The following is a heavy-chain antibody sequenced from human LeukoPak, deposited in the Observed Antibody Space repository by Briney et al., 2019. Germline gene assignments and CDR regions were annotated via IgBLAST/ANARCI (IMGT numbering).Heavy chain of an antibody. Sequence: FXXXSYSXXWVRQAPGKGLEWVSSISSSSSYIYYADSVKGRFTISRDNAKNSLYLQMNSLRAEDTAVYYCARDLTYFDYWGQGTLVTVSS. V-gene: IGHV3-21*01. J-gene: IGHJ4*02. CDR2: ISSSSSYI. CDR3: ARDLTYFDY. CDR1: FXXXSYS.